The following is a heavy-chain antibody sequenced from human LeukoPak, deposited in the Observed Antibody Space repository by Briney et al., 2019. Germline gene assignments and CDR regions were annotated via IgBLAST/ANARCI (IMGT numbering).Heavy chain of an antibody. CDR2: ISSSGSTI. Sequence: GGSLRLSCAASGFTFSSYEMSWVRQAPGKGLEWVSYISSSGSTIYYADSVKGRFTIPRDNAKNSLYLQMNSLRAEDTAVYYCARRIAVAGAFDYWGQGTLVTVSS. J-gene: IGHJ4*02. CDR3: ARRIAVAGAFDY. D-gene: IGHD6-19*01. CDR1: GFTFSSYE. V-gene: IGHV3-48*03.